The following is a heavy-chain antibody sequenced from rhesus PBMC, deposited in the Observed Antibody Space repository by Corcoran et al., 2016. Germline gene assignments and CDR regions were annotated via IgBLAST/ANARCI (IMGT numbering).Heavy chain of an antibody. CDR3: ARGNSIAAGFDY. V-gene: IGHV1-198*02. CDR2: ITPLVGIT. D-gene: IGHD6-31*01. J-gene: IGHJ4*01. Sequence: QVQLVQSGAEVKKPGASVKVSCKASGFTFGSYAISWVRQAPGKGLEWMGVITPLVGITTDARKFQGRVTITAETSTSTAYMELSSLRSEDTAVYYCARGNSIAAGFDYWGQGVLVTVSS. CDR1: GFTFGSYA.